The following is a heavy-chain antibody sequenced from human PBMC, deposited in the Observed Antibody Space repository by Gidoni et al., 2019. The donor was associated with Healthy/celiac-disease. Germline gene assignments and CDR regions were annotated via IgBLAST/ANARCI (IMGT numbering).Heavy chain of an antibody. CDR3: AKMITIFGVVDP. D-gene: IGHD3-3*01. Sequence: EVQVLESGGGLVQPGGSLRLACAASGFTFSSYAMSWVRQAPGKGLEWVSAISGSGGSTYYADSVKGRFTISRDNSKNTLYLQMNSLRAEDTAVYYCAKMITIFGVVDPWGQGTLVTVSS. V-gene: IGHV3-23*01. CDR2: ISGSGGST. J-gene: IGHJ5*02. CDR1: GFTFSSYA.